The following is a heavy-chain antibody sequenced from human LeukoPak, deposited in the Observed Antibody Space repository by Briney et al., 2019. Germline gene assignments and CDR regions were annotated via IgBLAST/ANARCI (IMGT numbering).Heavy chain of an antibody. CDR2: ISGSTNYV. J-gene: IGHJ3*02. CDR1: GFIYRSYS. V-gene: IGHV3-21*01. CDR3: ASQSRSTAAGYNGFDM. D-gene: IGHD6-13*01. Sequence: GGSLRLSCAGSGFIYRSYSMNWVRQAPGKGLEWLSLISGSTNYVYYADSVKGRFTTSRDNAKNSVYLQMNSLRAEDTAVYDCASQSRSTAAGYNGFDMWGQGTVVTVSS.